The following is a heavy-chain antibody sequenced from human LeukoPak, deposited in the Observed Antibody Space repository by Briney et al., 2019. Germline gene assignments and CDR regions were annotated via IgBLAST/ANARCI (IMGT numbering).Heavy chain of an antibody. J-gene: IGHJ4*02. V-gene: IGHV3-53*01. Sequence: GGSLRLSCAASGCTVSSNYMSWVRQAPGKGLELVSVIYSGGSTYYADSVKGRFTISRDNSKNTLYLQMNSLRAEDTAVYYCARAPVDTAMEPGFDYWGQGTLVTVSS. CDR2: IYSGGST. D-gene: IGHD5-18*01. CDR1: GCTVSSNY. CDR3: ARAPVDTAMEPGFDY.